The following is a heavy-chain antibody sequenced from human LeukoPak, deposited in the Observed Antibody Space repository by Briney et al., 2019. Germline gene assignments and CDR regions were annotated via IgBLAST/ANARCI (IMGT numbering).Heavy chain of an antibody. CDR3: TSGIRGPTDY. CDR1: GFTFINAW. V-gene: IGHV3-15*01. D-gene: IGHD2-21*01. J-gene: IGHJ4*02. Sequence: GGSLRLSCAASGFTFINAWMSWVRQAPGKGLEWVGRIKSKTDGGTTDYAAPVKGRFTISRDDSENTLYLQMSSLKTEDTAVYYCTSGIRGPTDYWGQGTLVTVSS. CDR2: IKSKTDGGTT.